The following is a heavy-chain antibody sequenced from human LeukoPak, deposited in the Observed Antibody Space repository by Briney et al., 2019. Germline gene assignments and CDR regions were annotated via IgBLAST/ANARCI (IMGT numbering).Heavy chain of an antibody. CDR3: ARGIAAAGTTFDY. D-gene: IGHD6-13*01. V-gene: IGHV3-21*01. CDR2: ISSSSSYI. Sequence: PGGSLRLSCAASGFTFSSYSMNWVRQAPGKGLEWASSISSSSSYIYYADSVKGRFTISRDNAKNSLYLQMNSLRAEDTAVYYCARGIAAAGTTFDYWGQGTLVTVSS. CDR1: GFTFSSYS. J-gene: IGHJ4*02.